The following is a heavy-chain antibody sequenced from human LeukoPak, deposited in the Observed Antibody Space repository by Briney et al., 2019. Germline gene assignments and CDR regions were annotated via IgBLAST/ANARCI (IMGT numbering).Heavy chain of an antibody. CDR2: ISSSSSYI. V-gene: IGHV3-21*03. Sequence: GGSLRLSCAASGFTFSSYSMNWVRQAPGKGLEWVSSISSSSSYIYYADSVKGRFTISRDNARNSLYLQMNSLRAEDTAVYYCAKVSSNYYGSGSYQTLDYWGQGTLVTVSS. J-gene: IGHJ4*02. CDR1: GFTFSSYS. D-gene: IGHD3-10*01. CDR3: AKVSSNYYGSGSYQTLDY.